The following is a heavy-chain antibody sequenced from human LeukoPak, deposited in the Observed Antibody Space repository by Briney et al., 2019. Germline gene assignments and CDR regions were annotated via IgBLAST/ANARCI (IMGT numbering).Heavy chain of an antibody. CDR1: GFTFSSYS. J-gene: IGHJ4*02. Sequence: GGSLRLSCAASGFTFSSYSMNWVRQAPGKGLEWVSSISSSSSYIYYADSVKGRFTISRDNAKNSLYLQMNSLRAEDTAVYYCARAGFDFWSGPIDYWGQGTLVTVSS. V-gene: IGHV3-21*04. CDR3: ARAGFDFWSGPIDY. CDR2: ISSSSSYI. D-gene: IGHD3-3*01.